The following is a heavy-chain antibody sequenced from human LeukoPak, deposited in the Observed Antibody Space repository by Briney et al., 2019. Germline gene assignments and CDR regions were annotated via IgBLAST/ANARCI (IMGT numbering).Heavy chain of an antibody. CDR2: ISYDGSNK. Sequence: PGGSLRLSCAASGFTFSRYAMHWVRQAPGKGLEWVAVISYDGSNKYYADSVKGRFTISRDNSKNTLYLQMNSLRAEDTAVYYCAVASSPYYYGSGKYWGQGTLVTVSS. V-gene: IGHV3-30*04. D-gene: IGHD3-10*01. CDR3: AVASSPYYYGSGKY. CDR1: GFTFSRYA. J-gene: IGHJ4*02.